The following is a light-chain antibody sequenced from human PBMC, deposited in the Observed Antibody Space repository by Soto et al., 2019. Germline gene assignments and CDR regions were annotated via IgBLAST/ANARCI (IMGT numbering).Light chain of an antibody. CDR3: QSYDSSLSGWV. Sequence: QSVLTQPPSGSGAPGQSVTISCTGSSSNIGACYDVHWYQQLPGTAPKLLIYGNSNRPSEVPDRFSGSKSVTSASLAITGLQAEDEADYYCQSYDSSLSGWVFGGGTKLAVL. J-gene: IGLJ2*01. CDR1: SSNIGACYD. V-gene: IGLV1-40*01. CDR2: GNS.